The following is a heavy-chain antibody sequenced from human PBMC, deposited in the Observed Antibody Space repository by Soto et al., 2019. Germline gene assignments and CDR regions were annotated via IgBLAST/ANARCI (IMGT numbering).Heavy chain of an antibody. D-gene: IGHD4-17*01. J-gene: IGHJ4*02. CDR2: IYHSGST. V-gene: IGHV4-59*01. CDR1: GDSISRYY. CDR3: ARRYGASFDY. Sequence: SETRSLTCTVCGDSISRYYWNWIRQPPGKGLEWIGSIYHSGSTNYSPSLKSRVTISVDTSKNQFSLKLSSVTAADTAVYYCARRYGASFDYWGQGTLVTVS.